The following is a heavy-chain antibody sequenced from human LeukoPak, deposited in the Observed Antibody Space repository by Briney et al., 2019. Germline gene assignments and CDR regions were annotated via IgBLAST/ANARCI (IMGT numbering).Heavy chain of an antibody. Sequence: PSETLSLTCTVSGGSISSYYWSWIRQPAGKGLEWIGRIYTSGSTNYNPSLKSRVTMSVDTSKNQFSLKLSSVTAADTAVYYCARDRTAYQLNWFDPWGQGTLVTVSS. J-gene: IGHJ5*02. CDR1: GGSISSYY. CDR3: ARDRTAYQLNWFDP. D-gene: IGHD1-1*01. CDR2: IYTSGST. V-gene: IGHV4-4*07.